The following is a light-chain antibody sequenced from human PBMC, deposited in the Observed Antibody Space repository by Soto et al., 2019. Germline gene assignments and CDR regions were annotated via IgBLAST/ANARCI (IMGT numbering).Light chain of an antibody. V-gene: IGLV1-36*01. CDR1: NVGNKP. Sequence: QSVLTQPPSVSEAPGQRVTISCSGRNVGNKPVNWYQQLPGKAPKLLLYYDDMWSSGVSDRFSGSKSGTSASLAISGLQNDDEGDYYCAIWDDSVEGWVFGGGPQLTVL. CDR3: AIWDDSVEGWV. CDR2: YDD. J-gene: IGLJ3*02.